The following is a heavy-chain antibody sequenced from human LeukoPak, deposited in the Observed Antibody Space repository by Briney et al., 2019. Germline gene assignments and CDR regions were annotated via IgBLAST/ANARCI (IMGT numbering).Heavy chain of an antibody. V-gene: IGHV3-7*03. Sequence: GGSLRLSCVASGFPFSSYWMTWVRQAPGKGLEWVANIKQDGSKKSYVDSVKGRFTISRDNAKNSLYLQMNSLRAEDTAVYYCAKDQMRWLQLPRSDYWGQGTLVTVSS. D-gene: IGHD5-24*01. CDR2: IKQDGSKK. CDR1: GFPFSSYW. CDR3: AKDQMRWLQLPRSDY. J-gene: IGHJ4*02.